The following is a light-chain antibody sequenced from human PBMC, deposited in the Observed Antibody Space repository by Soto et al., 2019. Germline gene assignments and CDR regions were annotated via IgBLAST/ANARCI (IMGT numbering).Light chain of an antibody. Sequence: ILLTQSPGTLTLSPGERATLSCRASQSVSSSYLAWYQQRPGQAPSLLIYGASTRATGIPASFTGSVSGTEFTLTINSLQSEDFAVYYCQQYNNWHAWTFGQGTKVDIK. V-gene: IGKV3D-15*01. J-gene: IGKJ1*01. CDR1: QSVSSSY. CDR3: QQYNNWHAWT. CDR2: GAS.